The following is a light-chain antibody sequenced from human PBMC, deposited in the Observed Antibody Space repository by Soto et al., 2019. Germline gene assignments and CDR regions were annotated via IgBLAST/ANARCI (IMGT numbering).Light chain of an antibody. CDR3: QQYGSSPR. Sequence: EIVLTQSPGTLSLSPGERATLSCRASQSVSSSYLAWYQQKPGQAPRLLIYGASSTANGIPDRFSGSGSGTDFTLTISRLEPEDFAVYYCQQYGSSPRFGGGTKVEIK. CDR2: GAS. CDR1: QSVSSSY. J-gene: IGKJ4*01. V-gene: IGKV3-20*01.